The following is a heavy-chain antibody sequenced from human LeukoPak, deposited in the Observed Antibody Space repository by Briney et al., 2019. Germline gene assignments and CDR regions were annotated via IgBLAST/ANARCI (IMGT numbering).Heavy chain of an antibody. D-gene: IGHD5-12*01. CDR1: GGSISSYY. Sequence: PSETLSLTCTVSGGSISSYYWSWIRQPPGKGLEWIGYIYYSGSTNYNPSLKSRVTISVDTSKNQCSLKLSSVTAADTAVYYCARGGGPNNLEWLRFVYWGQGTLVTVSS. CDR2: IYYSGST. J-gene: IGHJ4*02. V-gene: IGHV4-59*01. CDR3: ARGGGPNNLEWLRFVY.